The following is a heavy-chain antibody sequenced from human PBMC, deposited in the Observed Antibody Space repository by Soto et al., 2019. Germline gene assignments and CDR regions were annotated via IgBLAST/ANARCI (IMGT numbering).Heavy chain of an antibody. J-gene: IGHJ5*02. V-gene: IGHV4-39*01. CDR1: GGSISSSYHY. CDR3: ARQRSGYYRNNCFDP. Sequence: QLQLQESGPGLVKPSETLSLTCTVSGGSISSSYHYWGWVRQPPGKGLEWIGNIYYSGSNYYNPSLKSRVTISVDTSKNQFSLKLSSVTAADTAVYYCARQRSGYYRNNCFDPWGQGTLVTVSS. CDR2: IYYSGSN. D-gene: IGHD3-3*01.